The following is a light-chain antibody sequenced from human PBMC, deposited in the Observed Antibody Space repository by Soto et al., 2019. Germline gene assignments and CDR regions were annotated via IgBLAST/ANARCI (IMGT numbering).Light chain of an antibody. CDR3: QQRSNWPWT. CDR2: DAS. Sequence: EIVMTQSPATLSVSPGERASLSWRASQSVSNKLAWYQQKPGQAPRLLIYDASTRATGIPARFSGSGSGTKFTLTISSLQSEDFAVYYCQQRSNWPWTFGQGTKVDIK. V-gene: IGKV3-15*01. CDR1: QSVSNK. J-gene: IGKJ1*01.